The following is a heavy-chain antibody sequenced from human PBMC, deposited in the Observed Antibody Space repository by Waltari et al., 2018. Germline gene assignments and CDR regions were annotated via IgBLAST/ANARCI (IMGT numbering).Heavy chain of an antibody. CDR3: AKDIAAAGSNYFDY. V-gene: IGHV3-43*01. CDR2: ISWDGGST. CDR1: GFTFDDYT. J-gene: IGHJ4*02. Sequence: EVQLVESGGVVVQPGGSLSLSCAASGFTFDDYTMHWVRQAPGKGLEWVSLISWDGGSTYYADSVKGRFTISRDNSKNSLYLQMNSLRTEDTALYYCAKDIAAAGSNYFDYWGQGTLVTVSS. D-gene: IGHD6-13*01.